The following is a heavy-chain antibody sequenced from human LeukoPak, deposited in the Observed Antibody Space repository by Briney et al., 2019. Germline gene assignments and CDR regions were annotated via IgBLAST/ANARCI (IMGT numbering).Heavy chain of an antibody. CDR2: IYYSGST. D-gene: IGHD2-2*01. CDR3: ATSPPVVPAAITAFDI. CDR1: GGSISSYY. V-gene: IGHV4-59*12. Sequence: SETLSLTCTVSGGSISSYYWSWIRQPPGKGLEWIGYIYYSGSTNYNPSLKSRVTISVDTSKNQFSLKLSSVTAADTAGYYCATSPPVVPAAITAFDIWGQGTMVTVSS. J-gene: IGHJ3*02.